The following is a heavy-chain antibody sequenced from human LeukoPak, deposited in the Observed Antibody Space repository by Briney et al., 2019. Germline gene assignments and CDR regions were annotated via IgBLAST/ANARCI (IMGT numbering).Heavy chain of an antibody. CDR2: ISSNGGST. CDR1: GFTFSSYA. Sequence: GGSLRLSCAASGFTFSSYAMHWVRQAPGKGLEYVSAISSNGGSTYYANSVKGRFTISRDNSKNTLYLQMGSLRSEDTAVYYCARGYPSADTALTAWGQGTLVTVSS. D-gene: IGHD5-18*01. CDR3: ARGYPSADTALTA. V-gene: IGHV3-64*01. J-gene: IGHJ5*02.